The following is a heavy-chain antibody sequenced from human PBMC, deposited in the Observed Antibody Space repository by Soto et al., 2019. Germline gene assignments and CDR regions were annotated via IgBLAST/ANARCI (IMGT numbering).Heavy chain of an antibody. CDR1: GFTFSNAW. D-gene: IGHD2-2*02. Sequence: GGSLRLSCAASGFTFSNAWMSWVRQAPGKGLEWVGRIKSKTDGGTTDYAAPVKGRFTISRDDSKNTLYLQMNSLKTEDTAVYYCTTDSVVVPAAIDYWGQGTLVTVSS. CDR2: IKSKTDGGTT. CDR3: TTDSVVVPAAIDY. J-gene: IGHJ4*02. V-gene: IGHV3-15*01.